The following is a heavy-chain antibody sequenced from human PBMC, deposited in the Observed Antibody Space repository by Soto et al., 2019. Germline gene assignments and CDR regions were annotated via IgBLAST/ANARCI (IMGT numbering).Heavy chain of an antibody. V-gene: IGHV1-2*02. J-gene: IGHJ5*02. CDR3: VRGSSGWSGWFDP. CDR1: GYTFTGYY. Sequence: ASVKVSCKASGYTFTGYYMHWVRQAPGQGLEWMGWINPNSGGTNYAQKFQGRVTMTRDTSISTAYMELSRLRSDDTAVYYCVRGSSGWSGWFDPWGQGXLVTVYS. CDR2: INPNSGGT. D-gene: IGHD6-19*01.